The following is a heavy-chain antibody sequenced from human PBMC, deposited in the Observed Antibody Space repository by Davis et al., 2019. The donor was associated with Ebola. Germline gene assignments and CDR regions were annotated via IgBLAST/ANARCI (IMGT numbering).Heavy chain of an antibody. CDR3: ARDRWLGSSSWYTDY. CDR1: GFTFSSYE. CDR2: ISSSSSYI. V-gene: IGHV3-21*01. D-gene: IGHD6-13*01. J-gene: IGHJ4*02. Sequence: PSETLSLTCAASGFTFSSYEMNWVRQAPGKGLEWVSSISSSSSYIYYADSVKGRFTISRDNAKNSLYLQMNSLRAEDTAVYYCARDRWLGSSSWYTDYWGQGTLVTVSS.